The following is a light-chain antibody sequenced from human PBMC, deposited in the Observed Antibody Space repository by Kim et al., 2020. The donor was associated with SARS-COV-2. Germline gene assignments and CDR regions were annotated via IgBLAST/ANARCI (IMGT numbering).Light chain of an antibody. CDR2: NNY. Sequence: GQRVTVSCSESHSNIRTNTVKWYQHVRGTAPKVVVYNNYQRPSGVPDRFSASKSGTSASLAISGLQSENEADYYCATWDDSLNAWVFGGGTKLTVL. J-gene: IGLJ3*02. V-gene: IGLV1-44*01. CDR1: HSNIRTNT. CDR3: ATWDDSLNAWV.